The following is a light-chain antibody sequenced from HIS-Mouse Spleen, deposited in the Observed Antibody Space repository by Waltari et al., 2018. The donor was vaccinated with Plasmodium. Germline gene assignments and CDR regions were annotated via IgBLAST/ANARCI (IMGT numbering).Light chain of an antibody. V-gene: IGKV1-8*01. CDR3: QQYYSYPLT. Sequence: AIRMTQSPSSFSASTGDRVTITCRASQGISSYLAWYQQKPVKAPKLLIYDASTLQSGVPSRFSGSGSGTDFTLTISCLQSEDFATYYCQQYYSYPLTFGGGTKVEIK. CDR1: QGISSY. J-gene: IGKJ4*01. CDR2: DAS.